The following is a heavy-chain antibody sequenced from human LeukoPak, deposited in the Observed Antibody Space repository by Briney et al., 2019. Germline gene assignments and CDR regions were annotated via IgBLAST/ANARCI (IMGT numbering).Heavy chain of an antibody. Sequence: PGGSLRLSCAASGFSVSSNHMSWVRQAPGKGLEWVSVIYSGGTTYNADSVKGRFTISRDNSKNTLYLQMNSLRAEDTAVYYCASHSRVGEHFQHWGQGTLVTVFS. D-gene: IGHD3-10*01. J-gene: IGHJ1*01. CDR1: GFSVSSNH. CDR3: ASHSRVGEHFQH. CDR2: IYSGGTT. V-gene: IGHV3-53*01.